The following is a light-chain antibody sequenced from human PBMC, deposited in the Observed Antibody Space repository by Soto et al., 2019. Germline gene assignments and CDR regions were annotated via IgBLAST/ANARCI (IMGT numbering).Light chain of an antibody. CDR1: SSDIGSFTF. V-gene: IGLV2-14*03. CDR3: SSYTSSSTHV. CDR2: DVN. Sequence: QSALTQPASVSGSPGQSITISWTGTSSDIGSFTFVSWYQQHPGKVPKLMIFDVNRRPSGVSDRFSGSKSGNTASLTISGLQAEDEGDYYCSSYTSSSTHVFGSGTKVTVL. J-gene: IGLJ1*01.